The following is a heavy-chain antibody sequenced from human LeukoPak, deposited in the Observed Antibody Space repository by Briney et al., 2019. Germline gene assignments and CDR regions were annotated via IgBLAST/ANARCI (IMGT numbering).Heavy chain of an antibody. V-gene: IGHV4-34*01. CDR3: ARQGHVWGSYRYPGY. CDR2: IYYSGST. J-gene: IGHJ4*02. CDR1: GGSFSGYY. D-gene: IGHD3-16*02. Sequence: SETLSLTCAVYGGSFSGYYWSWIRQPPGKGLEWIGSIYYSGSTYYNPSLKSRVTISVDTSKNQFSLKLSSVTAADTAVYYCARQGHVWGSYRYPGYWGQGTLVTVSS.